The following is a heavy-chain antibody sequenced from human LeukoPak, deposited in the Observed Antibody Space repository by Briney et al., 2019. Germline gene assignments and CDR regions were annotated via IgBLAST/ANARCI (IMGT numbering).Heavy chain of an antibody. D-gene: IGHD3-3*01. CDR1: GYSFTDYN. J-gene: IGHJ5*02. V-gene: IGHV1-2*02. CDR2: INTKSGRT. CDR3: ARADFIDAGPYLIGP. Sequence: ASVRVSCKTSGYSFTDYNIHWVRQAPGQGLECMGWINTKSGRTSSARKFQGRVTMTRDPSVTTVYMDLAWLTSDDTAIYFCARADFIDAGPYLIGPWGQGTLVTVSS.